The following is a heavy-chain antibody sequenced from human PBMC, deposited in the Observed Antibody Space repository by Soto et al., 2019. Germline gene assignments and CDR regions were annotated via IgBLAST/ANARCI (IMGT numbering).Heavy chain of an antibody. D-gene: IGHD2-2*01. CDR3: ARDGVVVPAATKKTGYYFDY. J-gene: IGHJ4*02. CDR2: ISYDGSNK. Sequence: GGSLRLSCAASGFTFSSYAMHWVRQAPGKGLEWVAVISYDGSNKYYADSVKGRFTISRDNSKNTLYLQMNSLRAEDTAVYYCARDGVVVPAATKKTGYYFDYWGQGTLVTVSS. V-gene: IGHV3-30-3*01. CDR1: GFTFSSYA.